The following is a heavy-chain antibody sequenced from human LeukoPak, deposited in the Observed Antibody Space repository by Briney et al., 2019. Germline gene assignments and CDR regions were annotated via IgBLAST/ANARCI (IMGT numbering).Heavy chain of an antibody. V-gene: IGHV4-59*08. D-gene: IGHD6-19*01. J-gene: IGHJ3*02. CDR1: GGSITGPY. CDR3: AKLGHSDGWYLGAFDI. Sequence: SETLSLTCAVSGGSITGPYWNWIRQTPGMRLEWIGYTSYSRTTIYNSYFKGRATMSIDTSKNQLYLNLTSVTATDTAVYYCAKLGHSDGWYLGAFDIWGQGTTVIVSS. CDR2: TSYSRTT.